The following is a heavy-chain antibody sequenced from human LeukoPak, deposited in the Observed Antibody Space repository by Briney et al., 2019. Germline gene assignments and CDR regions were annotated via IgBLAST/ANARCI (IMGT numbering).Heavy chain of an antibody. CDR2: ISYDGSNK. D-gene: IGHD3-22*01. CDR1: GFTFSSYG. V-gene: IGHV3-30*19. CDR3: ARDFDSGYHYFDY. Sequence: SGGSLRLSCAASGFTFSSYGMHWVRQAPGKGLEWVAVISYDGSNKYYADSVKGRFTISRDNSKNTLYLQMNSLRAEDTAVYYCARDFDSGYHYFDYWGQGTLVTVSS. J-gene: IGHJ4*02.